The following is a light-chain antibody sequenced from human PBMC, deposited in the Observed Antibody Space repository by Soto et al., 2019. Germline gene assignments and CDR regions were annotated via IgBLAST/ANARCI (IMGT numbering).Light chain of an antibody. J-gene: IGKJ2*01. CDR1: QSVSSSD. CDR3: QQYDT. V-gene: IGKV3-20*01. Sequence: IVLTQSPGTLSLSPGERATLSCRASQSVSSSDLAWYQQKPGQAPRLLIYSASSRATGIPDRFSGSGSGTDFTLTISRLEPEVFAVYYCQQYDTFGQGTKLEIK. CDR2: SAS.